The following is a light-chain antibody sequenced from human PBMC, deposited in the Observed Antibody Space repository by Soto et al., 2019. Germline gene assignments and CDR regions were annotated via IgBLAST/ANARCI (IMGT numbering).Light chain of an antibody. J-gene: IGLJ1*01. CDR2: EGS. V-gene: IGLV2-23*01. Sequence: QSALTQPASVSGSPGQSITISCTGTSNVIGSYSSVSWYQQLPGKAPQLMIYEGSKRPSGVSNRFSASKSGNTASLTISGLQAEDEADYYCCSYALSSTYVFGTGTKVTVL. CDR3: CSYALSSTYV. CDR1: SNVIGSYSS.